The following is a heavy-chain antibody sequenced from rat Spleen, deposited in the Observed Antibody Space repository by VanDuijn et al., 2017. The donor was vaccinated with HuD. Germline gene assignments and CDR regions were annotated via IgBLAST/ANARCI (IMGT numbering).Heavy chain of an antibody. V-gene: IGHV5-20*01. CDR3: TTDRIAAGVMDA. Sequence: EVQLVESGGGLVQPGRSMKLSCAASGFTFSNYDMAWVRQAPTKGLEWVASISYDGSSTYYRDSVKGRFTISRDNAKSTLYLQMDSLRSEDTATYCCTTDRIAAGVMDAWGQGASVTVSS. CDR1: GFTFSNYD. CDR2: ISYDGSST. J-gene: IGHJ4*01. D-gene: IGHD1-2*01.